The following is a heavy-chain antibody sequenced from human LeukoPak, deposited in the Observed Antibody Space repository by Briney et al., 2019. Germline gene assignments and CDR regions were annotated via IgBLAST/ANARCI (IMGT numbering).Heavy chain of an antibody. V-gene: IGHV1-2*02. CDR2: IDPNSGDP. CDR1: GYAFTGYY. CDR3: ARDQAYKDY. J-gene: IGHJ4*02. Sequence: ASVKVYCKASGYAFTGYYLHWVRQAPGQGLEWMGWIDPNSGDPNYAQKFQGRVTMTSDTSISTAYMELSRLSSDDTAVYYCARDQAYKDYWGQGTLVTVPS. D-gene: IGHD1-14*01.